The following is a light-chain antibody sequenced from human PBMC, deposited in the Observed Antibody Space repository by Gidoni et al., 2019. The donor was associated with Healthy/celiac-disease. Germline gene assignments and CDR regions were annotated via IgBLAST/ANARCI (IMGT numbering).Light chain of an antibody. CDR3: QQSYSTSWT. J-gene: IGKJ1*01. CDR1: QSISNY. V-gene: IGKV1-39*01. Sequence: DLQMTQSPSSLSASVGDRDTITYRASQSISNYLNWYQQNPGKAPKLLIYAASSLQSGVPSRFSGSGSGKDFTLTISSLQPEEFATYSCQQSYSTSWTFGQGTKVEIK. CDR2: AAS.